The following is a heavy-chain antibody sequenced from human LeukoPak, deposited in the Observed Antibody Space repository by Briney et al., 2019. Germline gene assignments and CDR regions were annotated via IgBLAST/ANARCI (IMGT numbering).Heavy chain of an antibody. Sequence: GGSLRLSCTASGFTFGDYAMSWFRQAPGKGLEWVGFIRSKAYGGTTEYAASVKGSFTISRDDSKSIAYLQMNSLKTEDTAVYYCTRNSGSYSRIYFDYWGQGTLVTVSS. D-gene: IGHD1-26*01. CDR3: TRNSGSYSRIYFDY. J-gene: IGHJ4*02. V-gene: IGHV3-49*03. CDR1: GFTFGDYA. CDR2: IRSKAYGGTT.